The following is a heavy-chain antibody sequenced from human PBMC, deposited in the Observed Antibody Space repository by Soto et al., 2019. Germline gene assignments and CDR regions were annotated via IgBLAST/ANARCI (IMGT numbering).Heavy chain of an antibody. D-gene: IGHD2-2*01. Sequence: EEQLVESGGGLVQPGGSLRLSCAASGFTFGSYWMAWVRQAPGKGLEWVANIKQDGSDKLYVDSVRGRFTNSRDNADNSLYLQMNSLRAEDTAIYYCARDIYSTSWGDAFVVWGQGTMVIVSS. CDR2: IKQDGSDK. CDR1: GFTFGSYW. J-gene: IGHJ3*01. V-gene: IGHV3-7*01. CDR3: ARDIYSTSWGDAFVV.